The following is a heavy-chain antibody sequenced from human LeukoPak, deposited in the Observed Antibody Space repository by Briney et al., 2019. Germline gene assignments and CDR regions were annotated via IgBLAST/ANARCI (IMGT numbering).Heavy chain of an antibody. CDR1: GESMTRGGFY. D-gene: IGHD3-3*01. CDR3: AREFSWSGFDY. CDR2: IYHSGST. Sequence: SQTLSLTCAISGESMTRGGFYWTWIRQTPGKGLEWIGHIYHSGSTNYNPSLESRVTISVDTPKNQFSLKLSSVIAADTAVYYCAREFSWSGFDYWGQGTLVTVSS. J-gene: IGHJ4*02. V-gene: IGHV4-30-2*01.